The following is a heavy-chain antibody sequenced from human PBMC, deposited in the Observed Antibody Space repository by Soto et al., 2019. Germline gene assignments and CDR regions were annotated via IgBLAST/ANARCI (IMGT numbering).Heavy chain of an antibody. D-gene: IGHD2-21*01. V-gene: IGHV4-30-4*01. CDR1: GGSISSGDYY. J-gene: IGHJ6*02. CDR3: GRVIRYYYGMDV. Sequence: SETLSLTCTVSGGSISSGDYYWSWIRQPPGKGLEWIGYIYYSGSTYYNPSLKSRVTISVDTSKNQFSLKLSSVTAADTALYYCGRVIRYYYGMDVWGQGTTVTVSS. CDR2: IYYSGST.